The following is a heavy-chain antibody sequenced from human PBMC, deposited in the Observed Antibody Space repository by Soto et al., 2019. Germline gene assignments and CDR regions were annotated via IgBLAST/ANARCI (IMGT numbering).Heavy chain of an antibody. CDR1: GYTFTTYG. CDR2: ISAYNDNT. V-gene: IGHV1-18*01. Sequence: ASVKVSCKASGYTFTTYGISWVRQAPGQGLEWMGSISAYNDNTNYAQKLQGRVTMTTDTSTSTAYMELRSLTSDDTAVYYCARDRYNGNYNYWGQGTLVTVSS. D-gene: IGHD5-12*01. J-gene: IGHJ4*02. CDR3: ARDRYNGNYNY.